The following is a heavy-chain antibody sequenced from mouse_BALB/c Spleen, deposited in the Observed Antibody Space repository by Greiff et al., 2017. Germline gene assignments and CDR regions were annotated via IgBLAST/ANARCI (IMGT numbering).Heavy chain of an antibody. D-gene: IGHD1-1*01. CDR1: GFTFSSYA. Sequence: EVQLVESGGGLVKPGGSLKLSCAASGFTFSSYAMSWVRQTPEKRLEWVASISSGGSTYYPDSVKGRFTISRDNARNILYLQMSSLRSEDTAMYYCARDYYGSSPDYWGQGTTLTVSS. J-gene: IGHJ2*01. CDR3: ARDYYGSSPDY. CDR2: ISSGGST. V-gene: IGHV5-6-5*01.